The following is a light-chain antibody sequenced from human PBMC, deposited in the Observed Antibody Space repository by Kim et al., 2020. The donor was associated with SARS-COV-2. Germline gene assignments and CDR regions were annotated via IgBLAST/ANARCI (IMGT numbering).Light chain of an antibody. J-gene: IGLJ3*02. CDR3: SSYTSSSTLV. CDR1: SIHVGAYIY. Sequence: GQSSTFSCSGTSIHVGAYIYVALFQQRPGEAPKVMIYDVTNRPSGVSNRFSGYKSGNTSYLTSSGLQAEDEADYYCSSYTSSSTLVFGGGTQLTVL. CDR2: DVT. V-gene: IGLV2-14*03.